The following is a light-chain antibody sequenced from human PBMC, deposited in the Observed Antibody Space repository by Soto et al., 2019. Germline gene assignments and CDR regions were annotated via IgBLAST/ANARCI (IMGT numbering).Light chain of an antibody. J-gene: IGLJ1*01. CDR1: SSDVGAYNS. CDR2: EGT. CDR3: CSSAPESTYV. Sequence: QSALAQPTSVSGSPGQSITISCTGTSSDVGAYNSVSWYQQHPHRAPQVIIYEGTQRPSGVSNRFSGSTSGNAASLTISALQTDDEADYFCCSSAPESTYVCGTGTKLTVL. V-gene: IGLV2-23*01.